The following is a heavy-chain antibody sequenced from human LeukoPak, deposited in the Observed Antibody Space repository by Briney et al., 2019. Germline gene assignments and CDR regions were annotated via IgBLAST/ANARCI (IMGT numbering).Heavy chain of an antibody. Sequence: GGTLRLSCAASGFTFSSYGMHWVRQAPGKGLEWVAVIWYDGSNKYYADSVKRRFTISRDNSKNTLYWQMKRLRAEHTDVYYWGRPPHDFSFAYWGKGTLVTVS. CDR3: GRPPHDFSFAY. J-gene: IGHJ4*02. V-gene: IGHV3-33*01. CDR1: GFTFSSYG. D-gene: IGHD3-3*01. CDR2: IWYDGSNK.